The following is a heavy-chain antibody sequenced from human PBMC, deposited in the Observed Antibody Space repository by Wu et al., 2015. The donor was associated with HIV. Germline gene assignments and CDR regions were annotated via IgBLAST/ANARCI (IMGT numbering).Heavy chain of an antibody. CDR1: GYIFSDYG. D-gene: IGHD6-19*01. Sequence: VQLVQSGSEVKKPGASVKVACKSSGYIFSDYGIHWVRQAPGQGLEWMGWISAQNGKTKYAQRFQDRVTMTTDTSSSTAYMELRSLRSDDTAVYYCARDPQEVSGWYTHWGQGTLVTVSS. CDR2: ISAQNGKT. CDR3: ARDPQEVSGWYTH. V-gene: IGHV1-18*01. J-gene: IGHJ4*02.